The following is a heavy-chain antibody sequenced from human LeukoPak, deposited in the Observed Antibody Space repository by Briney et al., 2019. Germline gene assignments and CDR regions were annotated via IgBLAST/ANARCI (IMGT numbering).Heavy chain of an antibody. J-gene: IGHJ4*02. D-gene: IGHD3-10*01. Sequence: GASVKVSCKASGYTFTSYGISWVRQAPGQGLEWMGWINPNTGGTNFAQKFQGRVTMTRDTSISTTYMELSRLRSDDTAVYYCASLGESLDYWGQGTLVTVSS. V-gene: IGHV1-2*02. CDR1: GYTFTSYG. CDR3: ASLGESLDY. CDR2: INPNTGGT.